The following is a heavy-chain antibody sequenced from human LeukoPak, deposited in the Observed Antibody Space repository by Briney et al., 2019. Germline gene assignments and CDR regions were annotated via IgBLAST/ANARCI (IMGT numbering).Heavy chain of an antibody. CDR1: GYTFTDYY. D-gene: IGHD5-18*01. V-gene: IGHV1-2*02. CDR2: INPSSGGT. J-gene: IGHJ4*02. CDR3: ARVLPGDGYSYGY. Sequence: ASVKVSCKTSGYTFTDYYMHWVRQAPGQGLEYMGWINPSSGGTDYAQKFQGRVTMTRDSSISTAYMGLSSLRSDDTAMYYCARVLPGDGYSYGYWGQGTLVTVSS.